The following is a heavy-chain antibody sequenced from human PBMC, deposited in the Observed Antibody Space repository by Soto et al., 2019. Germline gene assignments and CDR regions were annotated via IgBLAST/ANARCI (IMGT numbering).Heavy chain of an antibody. J-gene: IGHJ6*02. Sequence: SETLSLTCTVSGGSISSYYWSWIRQPPGKGLEWIGYIYYSGSTNYNPSLKSRVTISVDTSKNQFSLKLSSVTAADTAVYYCARDRSGFWSGYHYTSYGIDVWGQGTTVTVAS. CDR2: IYYSGST. V-gene: IGHV4-59*01. CDR3: ARDRSGFWSGYHYTSYGIDV. CDR1: GGSISSYY. D-gene: IGHD3-3*01.